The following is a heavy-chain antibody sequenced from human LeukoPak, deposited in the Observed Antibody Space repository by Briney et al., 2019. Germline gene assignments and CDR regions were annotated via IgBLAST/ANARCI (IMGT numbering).Heavy chain of an antibody. CDR1: GFTFSSYA. J-gene: IGHJ4*02. CDR3: AREPDYSNHFDY. D-gene: IGHD4-11*01. V-gene: IGHV3-30-3*01. CDR2: ISYDGSNK. Sequence: GGSLRLSCAASGFTFSSYAMHWVRQAPGKGLEWVAVISYDGSNKYYADSVKGRFTISRDNSKNTLYLQMNSLRAEDTAVYYCAREPDYSNHFDYWGQGTLVTVSS.